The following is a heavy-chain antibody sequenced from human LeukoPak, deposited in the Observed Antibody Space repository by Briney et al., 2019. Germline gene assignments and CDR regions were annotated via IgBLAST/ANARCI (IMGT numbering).Heavy chain of an antibody. D-gene: IGHD1-26*01. CDR3: AKLVGATRHFDY. V-gene: IGHV5-51*01. CDR2: IFPGDSHT. CDR1: GRSFINYW. J-gene: IGHJ4*02. Sequence: GEPLKISFKGPGRSFINYWNAWVRQLPGKNLVWIGIIFPGDSHTRYSPSFQGQVTISADMSIDTAYLQWSSLRASDTAMYYCAKLVGATRHFDYWGQGTLVTVSS.